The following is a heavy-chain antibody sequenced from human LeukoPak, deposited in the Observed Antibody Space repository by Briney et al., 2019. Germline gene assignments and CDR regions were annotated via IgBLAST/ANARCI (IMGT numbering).Heavy chain of an antibody. CDR3: AKDQVRIAAAGGWFDP. CDR2: ISSSSSYI. D-gene: IGHD6-13*01. Sequence: GSLRLSCAASGFTFSSYSMNWVRQAPGKGLEWVSSISSSSSYIYYADSVKGRFTISRDNSKNTLYLQMNSLRAEDTAVYYCAKDQVRIAAAGGWFDPWGQGTLVTVSS. J-gene: IGHJ5*02. CDR1: GFTFSSYS. V-gene: IGHV3-21*04.